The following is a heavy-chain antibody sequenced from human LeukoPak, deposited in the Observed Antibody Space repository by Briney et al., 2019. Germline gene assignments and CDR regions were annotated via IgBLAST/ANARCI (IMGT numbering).Heavy chain of an antibody. CDR1: GYSISSGYY. CDR3: ARGRDYYGSGSYFDY. V-gene: IGHV4-38-2*02. Sequence: PSETLSLTCTVSGYSISSGYYWGWIRQPPGKGLEWIGSIYHSGSTYYNPSLKSRVTISVDTSKNQFSLKLSSVTAADTAVYYCARGRDYYGSGSYFDYWGQGTLVTVSS. CDR2: IYHSGST. J-gene: IGHJ4*02. D-gene: IGHD3-10*01.